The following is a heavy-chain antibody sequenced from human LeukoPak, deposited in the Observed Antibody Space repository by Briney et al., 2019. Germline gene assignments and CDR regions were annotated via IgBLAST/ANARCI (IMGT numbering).Heavy chain of an antibody. Sequence: GSSVKVSCKASGGTFSGYAISWVRQAPGQGLEWMGGIIPIFGTANYAQKFQGRVTITTDESTSTAYMELSSLRSEDTAVYYCASLMTLAGRYFDYWGQGTLVTVSS. CDR3: ASLMTLAGRYFDY. J-gene: IGHJ4*02. CDR1: GGTFSGYA. CDR2: IIPIFGTA. D-gene: IGHD2-8*01. V-gene: IGHV1-69*05.